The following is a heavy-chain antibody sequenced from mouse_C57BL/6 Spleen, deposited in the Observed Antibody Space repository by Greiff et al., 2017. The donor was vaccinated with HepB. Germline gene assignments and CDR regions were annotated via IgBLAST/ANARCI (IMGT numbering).Heavy chain of an antibody. CDR1: GFSFNTYA. J-gene: IGHJ4*01. CDR2: IRSKSNNYAT. Sequence: EVQGVESGGGLVQPKGSLKLSCAASGFSFNTYAMNWVRQAPGKGLEWVARIRSKSNNYATYYADSVKDRFTISRDDSESMLYLQMNNLKTEDTAMYYCVRQRDYDEGYYAMDYWGQGTSVTVSS. V-gene: IGHV10-1*01. CDR3: VRQRDYDEGYYAMDY. D-gene: IGHD2-4*01.